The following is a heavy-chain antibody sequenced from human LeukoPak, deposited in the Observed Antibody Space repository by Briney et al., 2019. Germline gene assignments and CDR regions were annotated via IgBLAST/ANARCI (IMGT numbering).Heavy chain of an antibody. Sequence: PGGSLRLSCAASGFSVSSNYMSWVRQAPGKGLEWVSVIYSGGSTYYADSVKGRFTISRDNSKNTLYLQMNSLRAEDTAVYYCARDCSGSYNYWGQGTLVTVSS. CDR1: GFSVSSNY. CDR3: ARDCSGSYNY. D-gene: IGHD1-26*01. CDR2: IYSGGST. V-gene: IGHV3-53*01. J-gene: IGHJ4*02.